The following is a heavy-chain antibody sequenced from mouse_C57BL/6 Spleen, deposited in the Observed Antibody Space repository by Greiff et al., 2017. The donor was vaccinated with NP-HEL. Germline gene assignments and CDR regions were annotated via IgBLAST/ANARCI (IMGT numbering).Heavy chain of an antibody. CDR3: ARTGTATGFAY. D-gene: IGHD1-2*01. J-gene: IGHJ3*01. CDR1: GYTFTSYW. Sequence: QVQLQQPGAELVMPGASVKLSCKASGYTFTSYWMHWVKQRPGQGLEWIGEIDPSDSYTNYNQKFKGKSTLTVDKSSRPAYMQLSSLTSEDSAVYYCARTGTATGFAYWGQGTLVTVSA. CDR2: IDPSDSYT. V-gene: IGHV1-69*01.